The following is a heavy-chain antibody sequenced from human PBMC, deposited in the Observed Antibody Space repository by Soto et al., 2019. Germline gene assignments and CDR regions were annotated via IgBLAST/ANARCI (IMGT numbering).Heavy chain of an antibody. CDR1: GGSISSGGYY. Sequence: SETLSLTCTVSGGSISSGGYYWSWIRQHPGKGLEWIGYIYYSGSTYYNPSLKSRVTISVDTSKNQFSLKLSSVTAADTAVYYCASISGGYDRYPHYMDVWGKGTTVTVSS. J-gene: IGHJ6*03. CDR2: IYYSGST. D-gene: IGHD5-12*01. CDR3: ASISGGYDRYPHYMDV. V-gene: IGHV4-31*03.